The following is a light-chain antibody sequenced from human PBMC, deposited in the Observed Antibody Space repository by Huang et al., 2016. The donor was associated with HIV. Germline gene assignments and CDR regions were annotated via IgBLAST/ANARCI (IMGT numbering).Light chain of an antibody. V-gene: IGKV3-15*01. Sequence: IVMTQSPDTLSVSPGERATLSCRAGQSVTHSLAWYQQKPGQAPSLLIYGTSTRATGIPGRFSGRGSGTDFTLTISSLQSDDFGVYYCQQYHYWPPVTFGQGTKVEI. CDR1: QSVTHS. J-gene: IGKJ1*01. CDR2: GTS. CDR3: QQYHYWPPVT.